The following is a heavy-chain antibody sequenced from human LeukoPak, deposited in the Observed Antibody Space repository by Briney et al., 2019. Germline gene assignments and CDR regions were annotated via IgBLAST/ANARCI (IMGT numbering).Heavy chain of an antibody. CDR3: ARALNSAWHNIDH. Sequence: PGRSLRLSCAASGFTFSTYALHWVRQAPGKGLEWVAVTPYNGNNNYYTDSVKGRFTISRDNSKNTLYLQMNSLRVEDTAVYHCARALNSAWHNIDHWGQGTLVTVPS. V-gene: IGHV3-30*04. J-gene: IGHJ5*02. CDR2: TPYNGNNN. CDR1: GFTFSTYA. D-gene: IGHD6-19*01.